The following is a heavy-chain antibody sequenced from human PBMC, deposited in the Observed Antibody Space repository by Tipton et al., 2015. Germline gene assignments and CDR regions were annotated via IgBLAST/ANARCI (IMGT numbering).Heavy chain of an antibody. D-gene: IGHD3-22*01. CDR2: IFYGGST. Sequence: TLSLTCTVSGDSISSDSYYWGWIRQPPAKGLEWIGAIFYGGSTFYNPSLKSRVTMSVDTSKNQFSLKLSSVTAADTAVYYCARDRYYHSRGMDYWYFDLWGRGTLVTVSS. J-gene: IGHJ2*01. V-gene: IGHV4-39*07. CDR1: GDSISSDSYY. CDR3: ARDRYYHSRGMDYWYFDL.